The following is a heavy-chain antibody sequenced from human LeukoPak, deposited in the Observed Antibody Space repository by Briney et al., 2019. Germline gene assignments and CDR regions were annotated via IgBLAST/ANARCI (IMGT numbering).Heavy chain of an antibody. J-gene: IGHJ4*02. CDR2: IYYSGST. D-gene: IGHD4-11*01. CDR3: ARRTPTTPYDY. CDR1: GGSISSSSYY. V-gene: IGHV4-39*01. Sequence: PSETLSLTCTVSGGSISSSSYYWGWIRQPPGKGLEWIGSIYYSGSTYCNPSLKSRVTISVDTSKNQFSLKLSSVTAADTAVYYCARRTPTTPYDYWGQGTLVTVSS.